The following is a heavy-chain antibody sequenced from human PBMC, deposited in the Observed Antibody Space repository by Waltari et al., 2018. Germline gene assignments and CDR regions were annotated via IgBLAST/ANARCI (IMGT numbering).Heavy chain of an antibody. J-gene: IGHJ4*02. CDR2: IYHSGST. V-gene: IGHV4-38-2*02. CDR3: ARDIDYYDSSSYHFDY. D-gene: IGHD3-22*01. Sequence: QVQLQESGPGLVKPSETLSLTCAVSGYSISSGYYWGWIRQPPGKGLEWIGSIYHSGSTYYNPSLKSRVTISVDTSKNQFSLKLSSVTAADTAVYYCARDIDYYDSSSYHFDYWGQGTLVTVSS. CDR1: GYSISSGYY.